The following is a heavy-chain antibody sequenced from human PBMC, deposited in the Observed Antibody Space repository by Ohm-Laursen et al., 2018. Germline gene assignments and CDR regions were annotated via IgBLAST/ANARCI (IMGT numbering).Heavy chain of an antibody. CDR3: ARDNPNGSYFH. D-gene: IGHD1-26*01. J-gene: IGHJ4*02. CDR1: GGSISSSSYY. V-gene: IGHV4-39*02. CDR2: IYYSGST. Sequence: GTLSLTCTVSGGSISSSSYYWGWIRQPPGKGLEWIGSIYYSGSTYYNPSLKSRVTISVDTSKNQFSLKLSSVTAADTAVYYCARDNPNGSYFHWGQGTLVTVSS.